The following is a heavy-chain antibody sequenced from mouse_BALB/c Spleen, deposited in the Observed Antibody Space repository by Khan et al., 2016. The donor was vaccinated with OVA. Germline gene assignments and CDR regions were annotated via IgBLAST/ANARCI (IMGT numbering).Heavy chain of an antibody. CDR3: ARRTTGYAMDY. J-gene: IGHJ4*01. CDR1: GYNFPSNT. CDR2: IHPRSDYT. Sequence: QVQLQQSGAELARPGASVKMSCKASGYNFPSNTMHWVKQRPGQGLEWIGYIHPRSDYTIYNQKFKDKATLTADISSTTAYMQLSSLTSDDSAVYYCARRTTGYAMDYWGQGTSVTVSS. V-gene: IGHV1-4*01. D-gene: IGHD2-14*01.